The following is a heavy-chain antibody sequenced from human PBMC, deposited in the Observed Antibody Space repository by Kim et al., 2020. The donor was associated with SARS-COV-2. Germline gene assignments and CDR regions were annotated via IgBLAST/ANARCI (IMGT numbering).Heavy chain of an antibody. CDR2: ISSSSSTI. Sequence: GGSLRLSCAASGFTFSSYSMNWVRQAPGKGLEWVSYISSSSSTIYYADSVKGRFTISRDNAKNSLYLQMNSLRDEDTAVYYCARSYSSSWDYYYYMDVWGKGTTVTVSS. D-gene: IGHD6-13*01. CDR3: ARSYSSSWDYYYYMDV. V-gene: IGHV3-48*02. CDR1: GFTFSSYS. J-gene: IGHJ6*03.